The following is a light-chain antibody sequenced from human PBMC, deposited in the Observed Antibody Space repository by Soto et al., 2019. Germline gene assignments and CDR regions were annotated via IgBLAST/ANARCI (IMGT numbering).Light chain of an antibody. CDR2: DVS. Sequence: QSALTQSASVSGSPGQSITISCTETSSDVGGYNYVSWYQQHPGKAPKLMIYDVSNRPSGVSNRFSGSKSGNTASLTISGLQAEDEADYYCSSYTTNSVLFGGGTKLTVL. J-gene: IGLJ2*01. CDR3: SSYTTNSVL. V-gene: IGLV2-14*03. CDR1: SSDVGGYNY.